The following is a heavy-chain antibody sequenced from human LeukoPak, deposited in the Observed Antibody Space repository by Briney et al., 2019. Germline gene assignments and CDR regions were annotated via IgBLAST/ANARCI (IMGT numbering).Heavy chain of an antibody. D-gene: IGHD4-11*01. CDR1: GFTFSSYA. CDR2: ISGSGGST. J-gene: IGHJ4*02. Sequence: GRSLRLSCAASGFTFSSYAMSWVRQAPGKGLEWVSAISGSGGSTYYADSVKGRFTISRDNSKNTLYLQMNSLRAEDTAVYYCAKVRSAVTTPLYFDYWGQGTLVTVSS. CDR3: AKVRSAVTTPLYFDY. V-gene: IGHV3-23*01.